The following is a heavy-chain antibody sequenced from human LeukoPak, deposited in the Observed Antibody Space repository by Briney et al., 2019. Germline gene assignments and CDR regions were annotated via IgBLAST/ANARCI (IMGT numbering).Heavy chain of an antibody. CDR3: ARESAGTHGQAFDI. CDR2: IYHSGST. Sequence: PSETLSLTCAVSGGSISSSNWWSSARQPPGTGLGWIREIYHSGSTNYNPSLKSRVTISVDKSKNQFSLKLSSVTAADTAVYYCARESAGTHGQAFDIWGQGTMVTVSS. V-gene: IGHV4-4*02. D-gene: IGHD1-14*01. CDR1: GGSISSSNW. J-gene: IGHJ3*02.